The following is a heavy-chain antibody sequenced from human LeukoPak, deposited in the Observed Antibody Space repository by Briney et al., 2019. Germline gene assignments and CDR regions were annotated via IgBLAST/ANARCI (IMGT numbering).Heavy chain of an antibody. D-gene: IGHD6-13*01. V-gene: IGHV3-11*04. J-gene: IGHJ5*02. CDR2: ISSSGSTI. CDR3: ARKPDSSSWYSRFGP. Sequence: GGSLRLSCAASGFTFSDYYMSWIRQAPGKGLEWVSYISSSGSTIYYADSVKGRFTISRDNAKNSLYLQMNSLRGEDTAVYYCARKPDSSSWYSRFGPWGQGTLVTVSS. CDR1: GFTFSDYY.